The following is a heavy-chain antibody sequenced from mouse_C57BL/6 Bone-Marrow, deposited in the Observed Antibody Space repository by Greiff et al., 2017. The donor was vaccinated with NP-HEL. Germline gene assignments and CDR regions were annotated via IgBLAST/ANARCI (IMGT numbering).Heavy chain of an antibody. CDR2: IYPGGGYT. V-gene: IGHV1-63*01. D-gene: IGHD1-1*02. CDR1: GYTFTNYW. J-gene: IGHJ2*01. CDR3: ARGGGLWYFDY. Sequence: QVHVKQSGAELVRPGTSVKMSCKASGYTFTNYWIGWAKQRPGHGLEWIGAIYPGGGYTNYNEKFKGKATLTADKSSSTAYMQFSSLTSEDSAIYYCARGGGLWYFDYWGQGTTLTVSS.